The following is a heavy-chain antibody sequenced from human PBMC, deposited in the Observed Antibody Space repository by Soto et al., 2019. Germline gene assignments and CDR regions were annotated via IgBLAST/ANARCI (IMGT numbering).Heavy chain of an antibody. J-gene: IGHJ6*02. V-gene: IGHV4-39*01. CDR3: ARGVVVPGYYYYGMDV. CDR1: GGSISSSSYY. Sequence: SETLSLTCTVSGGSISSSSYYWGWIRQPPGKGLEWIGSIYYSGSTYYNPSLKSRVTISVDTSKNQFSLKLSSVTAADTAVYYCARGVVVPGYYYYGMDVWGQGTTVTVSS. CDR2: IYYSGST. D-gene: IGHD2-2*01.